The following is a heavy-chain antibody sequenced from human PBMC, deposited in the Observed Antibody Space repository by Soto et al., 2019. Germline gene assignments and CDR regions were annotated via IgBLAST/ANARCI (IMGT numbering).Heavy chain of an antibody. CDR3: ASTRGPNYDILTGYRP. D-gene: IGHD3-9*01. J-gene: IGHJ5*02. V-gene: IGHV1-18*04. Sequence: SDEVTCKASGYTFTSYGISWVRQAPGQGIEWMGWISAYNGNTNYAQKLQGRVTMTTDTSTGTAYMELRSLRSDDTAVYYCASTRGPNYDILTGYRPWGKGTLVPVSS. CDR2: ISAYNGNT. CDR1: GYTFTSYG.